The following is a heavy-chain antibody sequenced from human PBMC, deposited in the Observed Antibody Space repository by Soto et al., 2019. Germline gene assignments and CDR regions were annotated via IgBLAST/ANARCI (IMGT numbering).Heavy chain of an antibody. V-gene: IGHV1-46*01. CDR1: GYTFTHYY. J-gene: IGHJ4*02. CDR2: INPNGGIT. CDR3: ATSVNSAMAFDY. Sequence: ALVKVSCKASGYTFTHYYIHWVRQAPGQGLERMGIINPNGGITTYAQKFRAGFSMTRDTSTSTVYLELSSLRSEDSAVYYCATSVNSAMAFDYWGQGTLVTVSS. D-gene: IGHD5-18*01.